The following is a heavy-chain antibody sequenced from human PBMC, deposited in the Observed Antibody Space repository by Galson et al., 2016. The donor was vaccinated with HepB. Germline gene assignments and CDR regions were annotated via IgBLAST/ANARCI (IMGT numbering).Heavy chain of an antibody. J-gene: IGHJ4*02. D-gene: IGHD3-10*01. V-gene: IGHV1-8*02. CDR3: GRGYYGSGRSDY. CDR2: MSPYSGDT. CDR1: GYSFTNND. Sequence: SVKVSCKASGYSFTNNDINWVRQATGQGLEWMGWMSPYSGDTGYAQRFQGRVTMTRNTSISTAYMELTSLTSEDTAVYYCGRGYYGSGRSDYWGQGTLVTVSS.